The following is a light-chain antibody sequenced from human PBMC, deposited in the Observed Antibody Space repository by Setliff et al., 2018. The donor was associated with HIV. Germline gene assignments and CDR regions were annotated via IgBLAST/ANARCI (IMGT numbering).Light chain of an antibody. Sequence: SALIQPPSVSGSPGQSVNISCTGTSSDVGSYNCVSWYQQPPGTAPKLMIYEVSNRPSGVPDRFSGSKSGNTASLTISGLQAEDEADYYCSSCSSSSTLVFGGGTKVTVL. V-gene: IGLV2-18*02. CDR2: EVS. J-gene: IGLJ2*01. CDR3: SSCSSSSTLV. CDR1: SSDVGSYNC.